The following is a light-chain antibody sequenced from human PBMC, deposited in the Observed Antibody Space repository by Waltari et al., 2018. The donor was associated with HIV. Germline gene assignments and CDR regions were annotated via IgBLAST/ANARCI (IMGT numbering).Light chain of an antibody. CDR3: GTWDSSLSAGI. J-gene: IGLJ2*01. CDR2: DNN. CDR1: NSNIGNNY. Sequence: QSVLTQPPSVSAAPGQKVTISCSGSNSNIGNNYVSWYQQLPGTAPKLLIYDNNKRPSGIPDRFSGSKSGTSATLGSTGLQTGDEADYYCGTWDSSLSAGIFGGGTKLTVL. V-gene: IGLV1-51*01.